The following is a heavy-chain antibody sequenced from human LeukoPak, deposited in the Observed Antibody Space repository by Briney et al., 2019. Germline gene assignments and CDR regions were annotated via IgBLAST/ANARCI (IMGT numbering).Heavy chain of an antibody. Sequence: ASVKVSCKASGYTFTGYYMHWVRRAPGQGLEWMGWINPNSGGTNYAQKFQGRVTMTRDTSISTAYMELSRLRSDDTAVYYCARDSENQLLTWWFDPWGQGTLVTVSS. V-gene: IGHV1-2*02. CDR1: GYTFTGYY. CDR2: INPNSGGT. D-gene: IGHD2-2*01. J-gene: IGHJ5*02. CDR3: ARDSENQLLTWWFDP.